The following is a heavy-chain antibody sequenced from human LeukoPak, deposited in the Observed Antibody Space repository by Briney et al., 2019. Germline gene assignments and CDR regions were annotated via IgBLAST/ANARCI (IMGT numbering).Heavy chain of an antibody. D-gene: IGHD2-2*01. CDR3: ARDKGPAAAYYFDY. CDR2: ISTNGGNT. CDR1: GITFSAYA. Sequence: GGSLRLSCAASGITFSAYAMHWVRQAPGKGLEYVSGISTNGGNTYYTNSVKGRFIISRDNSKNTLYLQMGSLRAEDMAVYYCARDKGPAAAYYFDYWGQGTLVTVSS. V-gene: IGHV3-64*01. J-gene: IGHJ4*02.